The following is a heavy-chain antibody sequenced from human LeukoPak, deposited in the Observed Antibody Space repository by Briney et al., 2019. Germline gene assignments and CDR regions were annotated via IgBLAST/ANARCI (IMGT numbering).Heavy chain of an antibody. V-gene: IGHV1-8*02. CDR3: ALIAVAGKDYFDY. D-gene: IGHD6-19*01. Sequence: ASVKVSCKASGYTFTSYYMHWVRQAPGQGLEWMGWMNPNSGNTGYAQKFQGRVTMTRNTSISTAYMELSSLRSEDTAVYYCALIAVAGKDYFDYWGQGTLVTVSS. J-gene: IGHJ4*02. CDR2: MNPNSGNT. CDR1: GYTFTSYY.